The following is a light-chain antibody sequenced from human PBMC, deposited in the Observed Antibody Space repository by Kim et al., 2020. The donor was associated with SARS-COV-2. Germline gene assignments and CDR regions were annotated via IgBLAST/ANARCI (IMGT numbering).Light chain of an antibody. Sequence: GQKCTISCSGSSSNIGNNYVSWYQQLPGTAPKLLIYDKNERPSGIPDRFSGSKSGTSATLGITGLQTGDEADYYCGTWDSSLSAAVFGGGTQLTVL. CDR3: GTWDSSLSAAV. J-gene: IGLJ7*01. CDR1: SSNIGNNY. CDR2: DKN. V-gene: IGLV1-51*01.